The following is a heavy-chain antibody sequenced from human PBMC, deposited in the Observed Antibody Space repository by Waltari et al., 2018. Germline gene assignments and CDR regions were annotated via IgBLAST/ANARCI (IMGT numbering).Heavy chain of an antibody. CDR3: ARGADHLDY. Sequence: QVQLQQWGAGLLTPSETLSLTCAVYGGSFSGYYWSWIRQPPGKGLEWMGEINPSGSTNYNPSLKSRVTISVDTSKTQFSLKLSSVTAADTAVYYCARGADHLDYWGQGTLVTVSS. CDR1: GGSFSGYY. CDR2: INPSGST. J-gene: IGHJ4*02. V-gene: IGHV4-34*01.